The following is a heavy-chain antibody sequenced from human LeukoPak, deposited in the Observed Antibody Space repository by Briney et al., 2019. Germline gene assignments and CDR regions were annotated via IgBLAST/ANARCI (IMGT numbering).Heavy chain of an antibody. D-gene: IGHD3-3*01. V-gene: IGHV4-34*01. Sequence: SETLSLTCAVYGGSFSGYYWSWIRQPPGKGLEWIGEINHSGSTNYNPSLKSRVTISVDTSKNQFSLKLSSVTAADTAVYYCARGAAGDDFWSGYKPQQQDWFDPWGQGTLVTVSS. CDR1: GGSFSGYY. CDR3: ARGAAGDDFWSGYKPQQQDWFDP. CDR2: INHSGST. J-gene: IGHJ5*02.